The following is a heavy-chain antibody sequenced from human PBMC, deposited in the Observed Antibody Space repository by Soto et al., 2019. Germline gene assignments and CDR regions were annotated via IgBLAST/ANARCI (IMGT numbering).Heavy chain of an antibody. CDR3: AKHQGQPRSAYNWFDP. CDR1: GGSISSYY. D-gene: IGHD1-1*01. Sequence: SETLSLTCTVSGGSISSYYWSWIRQPPGKGLEWIGYIYYSGSTNYNPSLKSRVTISVDTSKNQFSLKLSSVTAADTAVYYWAKHQGQPRSAYNWFDPWGQGTLVTVSS. CDR2: IYYSGST. V-gene: IGHV4-59*01. J-gene: IGHJ5*02.